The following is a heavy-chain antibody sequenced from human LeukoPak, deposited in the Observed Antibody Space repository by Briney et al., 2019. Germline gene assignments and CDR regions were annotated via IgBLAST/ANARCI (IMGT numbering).Heavy chain of an antibody. Sequence: SVKVSCKASAASFSSYAISWVRQARGQGLEWMGGIIPIFGTANYAQKFQGRVTITADESTSTAYMELSSLRSEDTAVYYCARDTSAIVATGDGGWGQGTLVTVSS. CDR3: ARDTSAIVATGDGG. D-gene: IGHD5-12*01. CDR1: AASFSSYA. J-gene: IGHJ4*02. V-gene: IGHV1-69*13. CDR2: IIPIFGTA.